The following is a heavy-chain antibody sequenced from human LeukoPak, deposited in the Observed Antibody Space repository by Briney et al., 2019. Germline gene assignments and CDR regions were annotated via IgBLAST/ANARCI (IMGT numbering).Heavy chain of an antibody. CDR1: GGTFSSYA. J-gene: IGHJ5*02. V-gene: IGHV1-69*13. D-gene: IGHD3-3*01. Sequence: ASVKVSCKASGGTFSSYAISWVRQAPGQGLEWMGGIIPIFGTANYAQKFQGRVTITADESTSTAYMELSSLRSEDTAVYYCARGLGLRSGFDPWGQGTLVTVSS. CDR2: IIPIFGTA. CDR3: ARGLGLRSGFDP.